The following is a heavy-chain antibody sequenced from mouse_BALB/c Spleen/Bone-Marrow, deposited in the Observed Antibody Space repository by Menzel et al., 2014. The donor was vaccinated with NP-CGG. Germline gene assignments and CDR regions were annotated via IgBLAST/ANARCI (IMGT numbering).Heavy chain of an antibody. CDR3: ARWNGNYYFDY. Sequence: EVQLVESGPGLVKPSQSLSLTCTVTGYSITSDYAWNWIRQFPGNKLEWMGYISCSGSTSYNPSLKSRISITRDTSKNQFFLQLNSVTTEDTATYYCARWNGNYYFDYWGQGTTLTVSS. V-gene: IGHV3-2*02. D-gene: IGHD2-1*01. CDR2: ISCSGST. CDR1: GYSITSDYA. J-gene: IGHJ2*01.